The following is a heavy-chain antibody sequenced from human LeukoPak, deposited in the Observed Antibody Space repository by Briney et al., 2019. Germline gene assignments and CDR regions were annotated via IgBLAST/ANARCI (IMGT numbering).Heavy chain of an antibody. Sequence: GASVKVSCKASGYTFTGYYMHWVRQAPGQGLEWMGWINPKRGDTNYAQKFQGRVTMTRDTSISTVYMELSRLRSDDTAVYYCARQRSSGWSRYYYYYMDVWGKGTTVTISS. CDR3: ARQRSSGWSRYYYYYMDV. CDR1: GYTFTGYY. D-gene: IGHD6-19*01. CDR2: INPKRGDT. J-gene: IGHJ6*03. V-gene: IGHV1-2*02.